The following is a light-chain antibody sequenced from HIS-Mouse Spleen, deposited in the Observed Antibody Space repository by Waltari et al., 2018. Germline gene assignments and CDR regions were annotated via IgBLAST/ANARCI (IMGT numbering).Light chain of an antibody. Sequence: QSALTQPASVSGSPGQSITISCTGTSSDVGRYNLVSWHQQHPGKAPKLMIYEGSKRPSGVSNRFSGSKSGNTASLTISGLQAEDEADYYCCSYAGSSTWVFGGGTKLTVL. J-gene: IGLJ3*02. CDR3: CSYAGSSTWV. CDR2: EGS. CDR1: SSDVGRYNL. V-gene: IGLV2-23*01.